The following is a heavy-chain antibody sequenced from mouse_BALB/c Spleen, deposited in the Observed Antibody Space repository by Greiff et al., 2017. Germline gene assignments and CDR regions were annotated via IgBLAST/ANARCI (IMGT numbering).Heavy chain of an antibody. CDR3: ARYGSSYGFAY. J-gene: IGHJ3*01. V-gene: IGHV5-6-5*01. CDR1: GFTFSSYA. D-gene: IGHD1-1*01. Sequence: DVQLVESGGGLVKPGGSLKLSCAASGFTFSSYAMSWVRQTPEKRLEWVASISSGGSTYYPDSVKGRFTISRDNARNILYLQMSSLRSEDTAMYYCARYGSSYGFAYWGQGTLVTVSA. CDR2: ISSGGST.